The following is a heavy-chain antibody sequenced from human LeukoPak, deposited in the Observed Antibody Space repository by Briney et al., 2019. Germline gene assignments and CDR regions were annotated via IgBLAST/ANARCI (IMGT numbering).Heavy chain of an antibody. D-gene: IGHD6-13*01. J-gene: IGHJ4*02. CDR3: ARHVAAPAVYYLDS. V-gene: IGHV1-18*01. CDR2: ISVYNGNT. CDR1: GYTFTSYS. Sequence: GASVKVSCKASGYTFTSYSISWVRQAPGQGLEWMGWISVYNGNTKYAQKFQGRVTLTPDTSTNTAYMELRSLTSDDTAVYYCARHVAAPAVYYLDSWGQGTLVAVSS.